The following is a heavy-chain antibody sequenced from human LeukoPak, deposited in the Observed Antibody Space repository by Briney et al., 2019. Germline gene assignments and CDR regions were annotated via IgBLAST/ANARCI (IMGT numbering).Heavy chain of an antibody. V-gene: IGHV3-53*01. CDR2: IYSGGST. Sequence: GGSLRLSCAASGFIVSSNYMSWVRQAPGKGLEWVSTIYSGGSTYYADSVKGRFTISRDNSQNKLYLQMNSLRAEDTAVYYCARAATLAGPFGYWGQGTLVTVSA. D-gene: IGHD6-13*01. CDR3: ARAATLAGPFGY. CDR1: GFIVSSNY. J-gene: IGHJ4*02.